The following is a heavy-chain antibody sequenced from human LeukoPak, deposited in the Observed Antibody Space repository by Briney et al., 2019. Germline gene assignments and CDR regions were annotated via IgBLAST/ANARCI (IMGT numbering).Heavy chain of an antibody. D-gene: IGHD2-21*02. Sequence: PGGSLRLSCAASGFSLSNYGLHWVRQAPGKGLEWVANIKQDGSEKYYVDSVKGRFTISRDNAKNSLYLQMNSLRAEDTAVYYCARDTDYCGGDCYSDYWGQGTLVTVSS. CDR2: IKQDGSEK. CDR1: GFSLSNYG. V-gene: IGHV3-7*01. J-gene: IGHJ4*02. CDR3: ARDTDYCGGDCYSDY.